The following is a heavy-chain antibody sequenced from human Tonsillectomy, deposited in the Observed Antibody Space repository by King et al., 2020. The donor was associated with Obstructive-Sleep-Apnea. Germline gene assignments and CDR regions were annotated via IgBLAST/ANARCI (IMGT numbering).Heavy chain of an antibody. CDR3: ARASDKGEEYNFDY. Sequence: VQLVESGGGVVQPGRSLRLSCAASGFTFSSYAMHWVRQAPGKGLEWVAVISYDGSNKYYGDSVKGRFTISRDNSKNTLYLQMNSLRAEDTAVYYCARASDKGEEYNFDYWGQGTQVTVSS. V-gene: IGHV3-30-3*01. D-gene: IGHD2/OR15-2a*01. J-gene: IGHJ4*02. CDR2: ISYDGSNK. CDR1: GFTFSSYA.